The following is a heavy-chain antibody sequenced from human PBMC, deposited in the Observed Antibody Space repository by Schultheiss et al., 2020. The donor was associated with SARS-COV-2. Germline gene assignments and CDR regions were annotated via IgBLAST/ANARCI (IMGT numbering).Heavy chain of an antibody. CDR3: AKWGLNWGYGMDV. CDR2: IVRSGGGST. CDR1: GFTFDNYA. V-gene: IGHV3-23*01. J-gene: IGHJ6*02. Sequence: GGSLRLSCEASGFTFDNYAMNWVRQAPGKGLEWVSHIVRSGGGSTYYADSVKGRFTISRDNSKNTLYLQMNSLRAEDTALYYCAKWGLNWGYGMDVWGQGTAVTVSS. D-gene: IGHD7-27*01.